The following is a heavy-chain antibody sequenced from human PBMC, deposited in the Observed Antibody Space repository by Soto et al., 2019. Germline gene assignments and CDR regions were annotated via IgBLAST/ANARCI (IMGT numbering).Heavy chain of an antibody. D-gene: IGHD3-16*01. CDR2: ISGSGGST. Sequence: GGSLRLSCAASGFTFSSYAMSWVRQAPGKGLEWVSAISGSGGSTYYADSVKGRFTISRGNSKDTLYLQMNSLRAEDTAVYYCATRRPAYVPGYWGQGILVTVSS. V-gene: IGHV3-23*01. CDR1: GFTFSSYA. J-gene: IGHJ1*01. CDR3: ATRRPAYVPGY.